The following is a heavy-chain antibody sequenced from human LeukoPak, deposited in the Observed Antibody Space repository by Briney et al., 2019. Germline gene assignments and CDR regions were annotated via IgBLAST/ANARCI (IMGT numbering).Heavy chain of an antibody. V-gene: IGHV4-38-2*02. CDR2: IYQSGST. J-gene: IGHJ4*02. D-gene: IGHD6-19*01. CDR3: ARDTGIAVAGMADY. Sequence: PSETLSLTCAVSGYSIRTGYYWGWIRQPPGKGLEWIGSIYQSGSTNYNPSLKSRVTISVDPSRNQFSLSLRSVTAADTAVYYCARDTGIAVAGMADYWGQGTLVTVSS. CDR1: GYSIRTGYY.